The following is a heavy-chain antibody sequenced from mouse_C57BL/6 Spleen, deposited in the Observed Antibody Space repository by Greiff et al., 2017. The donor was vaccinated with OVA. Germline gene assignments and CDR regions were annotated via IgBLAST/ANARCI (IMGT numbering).Heavy chain of an antibody. V-gene: IGHV5-9*01. CDR3: AREGNYTMDY. Sequence: EVHLVESGGGLVKPGGSLKLSCAASGFTFSSYTMSWVRQTPEKRLEWVATISGGGGNTYYPDSVKGRFTISRDNAKNTLYLQMSSLRSEDTALYYCAREGNYTMDYWGQGTSVTVSS. CDR1: GFTFSSYT. CDR2: ISGGGGNT. D-gene: IGHD2-1*01. J-gene: IGHJ4*01.